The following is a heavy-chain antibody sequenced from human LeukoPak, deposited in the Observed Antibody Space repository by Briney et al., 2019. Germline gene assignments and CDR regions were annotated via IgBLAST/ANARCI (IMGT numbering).Heavy chain of an antibody. CDR1: GGSISSGSYY. CDR3: ARGPSSGCYFDY. CDR2: IYTSGST. D-gene: IGHD6-19*01. Sequence: PSQTLSLTCTVSGGSISSGSYYWSWIRQPAGKGLEWIGRIYTSGSTNYNPSLKSRVTISVDTSKNQFSLKLSSVTAADTVVYYCARGPSSGCYFDYWGQGTLVTVSS. V-gene: IGHV4-61*02. J-gene: IGHJ4*02.